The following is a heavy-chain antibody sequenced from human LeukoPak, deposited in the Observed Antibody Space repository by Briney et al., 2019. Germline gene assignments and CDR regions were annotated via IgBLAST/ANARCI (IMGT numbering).Heavy chain of an antibody. D-gene: IGHD3-22*01. J-gene: IGHJ4*02. Sequence: GGSLRLSCVASGFSLSSAWMSWVRQAPGQGLEWVGRIKREVDGGTENYAPHVKGRFTISGDDSKNTLYLQMNSLQTEDTGVYYCTADVSDSSGYCHDYWGQGTQVTVSS. V-gene: IGHV3-15*01. CDR1: GFSLSSAW. CDR3: TADVSDSSGYCHDY. CDR2: IKREVDGGTE.